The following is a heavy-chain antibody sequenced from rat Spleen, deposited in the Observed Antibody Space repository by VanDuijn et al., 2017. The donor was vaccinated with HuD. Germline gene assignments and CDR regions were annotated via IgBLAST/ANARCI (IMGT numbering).Heavy chain of an antibody. CDR1: GFTFNNYW. CDR2: ITDGGDNA. J-gene: IGHJ1*01. CDR3: SRDRGYSDF. Sequence: EVQLMESGRGLVQPGRSLKLSCVVSGFTFNNYWMTWIRQAPGKGLEWVASITDGGDNAYYLDSVKGRFTISRDNAQNTLYLQINSLRSEDTATYYCSRDRGYSDFWGPGTTVTVSS. D-gene: IGHD4-3*01. V-gene: IGHV5-31*01.